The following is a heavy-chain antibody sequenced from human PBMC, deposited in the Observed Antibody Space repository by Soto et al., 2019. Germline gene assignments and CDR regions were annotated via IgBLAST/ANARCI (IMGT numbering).Heavy chain of an antibody. CDR3: AKGAYDSSGSSTDS. D-gene: IGHD3-22*01. V-gene: IGHV3-23*01. J-gene: IGHJ4*02. CDR1: GFTFSNYA. CDR2: IGGSGGNT. Sequence: GGSLRLSCAASGFTFSNYAMSWVRQAPGKGLEWVSVIGGSGGNTYCADSVKGRFTISKDNSKNTLYLQMNSLRAEDTAVYYCAKGAYDSSGSSTDSWGQGTLVTVSS.